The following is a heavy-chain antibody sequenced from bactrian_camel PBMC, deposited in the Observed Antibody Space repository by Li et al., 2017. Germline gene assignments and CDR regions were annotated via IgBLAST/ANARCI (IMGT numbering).Heavy chain of an antibody. D-gene: IGHD6*01. CDR1: GFTFDDYG. V-gene: IGHV3S60*01. Sequence: HVQLVESGGGLVQPGGSLRLSCAASGFTFDDYGMSWFRQAPGKEREGIAVISFGGDSTWYVDSVKARFTISRDNAKNTIYLQMNSLKPEDTGMYYCAAGSAACTVAHDEYLYTDWGQGTQVTVS. CDR2: ISFGGDST. CDR3: AAGSAACTVAHDEYLYTD. J-gene: IGHJ4*01.